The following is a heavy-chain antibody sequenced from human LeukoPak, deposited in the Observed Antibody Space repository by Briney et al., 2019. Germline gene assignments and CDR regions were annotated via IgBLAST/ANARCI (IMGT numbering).Heavy chain of an antibody. D-gene: IGHD3-10*01. V-gene: IGHV3-23*01. CDR1: RFSFSAYP. J-gene: IGHJ4*02. Sequence: PGGSLRLSCAASRFSFSAYPMGWVRRAPGKGLEWVSGISASGDVTFHADPVKGRFTISRDNSKNTLYLQMNSLRAEDTAVYYCAKGLYHYYGSGSYTLDYWGQGTQVTVSS. CDR2: ISASGDVT. CDR3: AKGLYHYYGSGSYTLDY.